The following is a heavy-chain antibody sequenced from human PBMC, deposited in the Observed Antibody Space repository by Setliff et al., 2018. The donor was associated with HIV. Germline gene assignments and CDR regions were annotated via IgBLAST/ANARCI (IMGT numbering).Heavy chain of an antibody. CDR2: IYYTGST. CDR3: ARETNWNGSDL. CDR1: GGSINGHY. V-gene: IGHV4-59*11. D-gene: IGHD3-3*01. Sequence: PSETLSLTCTVSGGSINGHYWSWIRQPPGKGLAWIGYIYYTGSTNYNPSLKSLVTISVDPSKIQFSLKLTSVTAADTSVYDCARETNWNGSDLWGRGTLVTVSS. J-gene: IGHJ2*01.